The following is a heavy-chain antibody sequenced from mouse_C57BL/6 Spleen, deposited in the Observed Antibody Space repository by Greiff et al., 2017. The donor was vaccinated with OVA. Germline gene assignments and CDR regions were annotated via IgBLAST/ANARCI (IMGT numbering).Heavy chain of an antibody. J-gene: IGHJ4*01. CDR1: GFTFSDYY. D-gene: IGHD2-4*01. Sequence: EVHLVESEGGLVQPGSSMKLSCTASGFTFSDYYMAWVRQVPEKGLEWVANINYDGSSTYYLDSLKSRFIISRDNAKNILYLQMSSLKSEDTATYYCARYDYEEGYYAMDYWGQGTSVTVSS. V-gene: IGHV5-16*01. CDR2: INYDGSST. CDR3: ARYDYEEGYYAMDY.